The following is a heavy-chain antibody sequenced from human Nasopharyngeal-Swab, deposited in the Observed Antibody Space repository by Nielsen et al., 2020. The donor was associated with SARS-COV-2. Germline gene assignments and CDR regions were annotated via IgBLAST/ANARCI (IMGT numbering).Heavy chain of an antibody. CDR3: ARDGLDYDFWSAYFMDV. CDR1: GFTFNNYN. CDR2: ISSSSSYI. J-gene: IGHJ6*02. Sequence: GESLKISCAASGFTFNNYNFNWVRQAPGKGLEWVSSISSSSSYIYYADSVEGRFTISRDNAKNSLYLQMYSLKAEDTAVYYCARDGLDYDFWSAYFMDVWGQGTTVTVSS. D-gene: IGHD3-3*01. V-gene: IGHV3-21*01.